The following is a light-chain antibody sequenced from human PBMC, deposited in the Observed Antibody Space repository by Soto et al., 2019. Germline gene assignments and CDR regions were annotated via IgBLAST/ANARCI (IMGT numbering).Light chain of an antibody. J-gene: IGKJ5*01. CDR3: QQRSNWPPIT. V-gene: IGKV3D-20*02. Sequence: EIVMTQSPGTLSLSPGERATLCCGTSQSVSSSYLAWYQQKPGQAPRLLIYDASNRATGIPARFSGSGSGTDFTLTISSLEPEDFAVYYCQQRSNWPPITFGQGTRLEIK. CDR2: DAS. CDR1: QSVSSSY.